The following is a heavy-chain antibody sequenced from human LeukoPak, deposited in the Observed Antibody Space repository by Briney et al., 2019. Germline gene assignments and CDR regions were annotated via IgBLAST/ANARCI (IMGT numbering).Heavy chain of an antibody. CDR2: ISDSGSDT. J-gene: IGHJ4*02. V-gene: IGHV3-23*01. CDR1: GFTFSSYG. D-gene: IGHD6-6*01. Sequence: PGGSLTLSCAVSGFTFSSYGMSWVRQAPGKGLEWVSAISDSGSDTYYADSVKGRFTISKDNSKNTLYLQMNSLRADDTAVYYCAKRVPYSSSSVYFDSWGQGTLVTVSS. CDR3: AKRVPYSSSSVYFDS.